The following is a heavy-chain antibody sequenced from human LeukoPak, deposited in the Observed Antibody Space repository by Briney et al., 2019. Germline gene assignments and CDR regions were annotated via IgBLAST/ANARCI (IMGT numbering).Heavy chain of an antibody. CDR2: IYHSGST. D-gene: IGHD6-6*01. J-gene: IGHJ1*01. V-gene: IGHV4-30-2*01. CDR1: GGSISSGGYY. CDR3: AREYSSSSDEYFQH. Sequence: PSQTLSLTCTVSGGSISSGGYYWSWIRQPPGKGLEWIGYIYHSGSTYYNPSLKSRVTISVDRSKNQFSLKLSSVTAADTAVYYCAREYSSSSDEYFQHWGQGTLVTVSS.